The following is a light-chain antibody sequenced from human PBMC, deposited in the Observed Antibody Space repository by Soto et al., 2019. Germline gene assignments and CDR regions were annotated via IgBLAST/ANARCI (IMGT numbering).Light chain of an antibody. CDR3: LQDHNYQWT. CDR2: AES. J-gene: IGKJ2*02. V-gene: IGKV1-6*01. CDR1: QGYRSD. Sequence: QVTHSPSSLSSSVGDRVTVTCRAVQGYRSDLCWYQQKTGKVPKLMIYAESDLQADVPSRLSGSRSGQDFTFTISTLQAEDSATYYCLQDHNYQWTFGQGTKVAIK.